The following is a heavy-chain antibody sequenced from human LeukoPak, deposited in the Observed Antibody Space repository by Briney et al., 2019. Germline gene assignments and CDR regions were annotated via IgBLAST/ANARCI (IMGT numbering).Heavy chain of an antibody. J-gene: IGHJ4*02. D-gene: IGHD3-9*01. CDR2: IYTSGST. CDR1: GGSISSYY. CDR3: AGSPDILTGYYHRRPYYFDY. V-gene: IGHV4-4*07. Sequence: PSETLSLTCTVSGGSISSYYWSWIRQPAGKGLEWIGRIYTSGSTNYNPSLKSRVTMSVDTSKNQFSLKLSSVTAADTAVYYCAGSPDILTGYYHRRPYYFDYWGQGTLVTVSS.